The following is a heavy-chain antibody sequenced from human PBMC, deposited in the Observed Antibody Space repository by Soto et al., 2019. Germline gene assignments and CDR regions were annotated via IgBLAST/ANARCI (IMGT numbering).Heavy chain of an antibody. D-gene: IGHD5-18*01. V-gene: IGHV1-2*04. CDR3: ARSARGYSYGYDGEEIDY. CDR2: INPNSGGT. J-gene: IGHJ4*02. Sequence: GASVKVSCKASGYTFTGYYMHWVRQAPGQGLEWMGWINPNSGGTNYAQKFQGWVTMTRDTSISTAYMELSRLRSDDTAVYYCARSARGYSYGYDGEEIDYWGQGTLVTVPS. CDR1: GYTFTGYY.